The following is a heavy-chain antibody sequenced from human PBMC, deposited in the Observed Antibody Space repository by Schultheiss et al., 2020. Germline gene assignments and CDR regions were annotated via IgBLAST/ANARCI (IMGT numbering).Heavy chain of an antibody. J-gene: IGHJ3*02. V-gene: IGHV4-59*12. D-gene: IGHD2-21*01. CDR2: IYYSGST. CDR1: GGSISSYY. Sequence: SETLSLTCTVSGGSISSYYWSWIRQPPGKGLEWIGYIYYSGSTYYNPSLKSRVSISIDTSKNQFSLRLSSVTAADTAVFYCARDTVIRAFDIWGQGTMVTVAS. CDR3: ARDTVIRAFDI.